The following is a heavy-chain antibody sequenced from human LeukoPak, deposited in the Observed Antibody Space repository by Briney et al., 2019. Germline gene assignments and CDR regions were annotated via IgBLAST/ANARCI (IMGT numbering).Heavy chain of an antibody. J-gene: IGHJ4*02. CDR1: GGTFTSYA. D-gene: IGHD3-16*02. Sequence: ASVKVSCNASGGTFTSYAISWVRQAPGQGLEWMGGIIPIFGTANYAQKFQGRVTITADESTSTAYMEMSSLRSEDTAVYYCARALYYDYVWGSYHLYYFDYWGQGTLVTVSS. CDR3: ARALYYDYVWGSYHLYYFDY. CDR2: IIPIFGTA. V-gene: IGHV1-69*01.